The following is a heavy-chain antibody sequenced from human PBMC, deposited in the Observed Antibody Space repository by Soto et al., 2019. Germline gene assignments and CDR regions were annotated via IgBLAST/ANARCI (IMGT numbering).Heavy chain of an antibody. D-gene: IGHD1-26*01. J-gene: IGHJ5*02. V-gene: IGHV3-21*01. Sequence: EVQVVESGGGLVQPGGSLRLSCNFTFSMYSMDWVRQAPGKGLEWVASISSGGAYIEYADSVKGRFTISRDNAKNSVSLQMNSLRVDDTAVYFCTRDQGGSYDSWFDPWGQGTLVTVSS. CDR1: TFSMYS. CDR2: ISSGGAYI. CDR3: TRDQGGSYDSWFDP.